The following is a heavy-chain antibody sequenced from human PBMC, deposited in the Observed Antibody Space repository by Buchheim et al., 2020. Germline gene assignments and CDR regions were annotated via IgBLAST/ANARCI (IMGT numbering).Heavy chain of an antibody. J-gene: IGHJ4*02. D-gene: IGHD6-6*01. V-gene: IGHV3-30*18. CDR2: ISYDEGNK. Sequence: QVQLVESGGGVVQPGRSLRLSCAASGFTFSNYGMHWVRQAPGKGLEWVAVISYDEGNKYYTDSVKGRFTISSDNSKNTLYLQMNSLRAEDTAVYYCAKDSYSSSSHFDYWGQGTL. CDR1: GFTFSNYG. CDR3: AKDSYSSSSHFDY.